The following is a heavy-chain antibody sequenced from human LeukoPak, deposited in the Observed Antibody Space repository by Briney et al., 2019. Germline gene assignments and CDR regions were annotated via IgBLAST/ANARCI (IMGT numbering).Heavy chain of an antibody. CDR2: INHSGST. CDR1: GGSFSGYY. Sequence: SETLSLTCAVYGGSFSGYYWSWIRQPPGKGLEWIGEINHSGSTNYNPSLKSRVTISVDTSKNQFSLKLSSVTAADTAVYYCARGSMVRGVTIRGNWFDPWGQGTLVTVSS. J-gene: IGHJ5*02. CDR3: ARGSMVRGVTIRGNWFDP. D-gene: IGHD3-10*01. V-gene: IGHV4-34*01.